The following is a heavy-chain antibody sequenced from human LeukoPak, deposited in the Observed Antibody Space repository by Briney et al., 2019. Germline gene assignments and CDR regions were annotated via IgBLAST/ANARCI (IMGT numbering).Heavy chain of an antibody. CDR1: GFTFSSYG. CDR2: IRYDGSNK. CDR3: AKDQGRGSSSFQPAFDI. V-gene: IGHV3-30*02. J-gene: IGHJ3*02. D-gene: IGHD6-13*01. Sequence: GGSLRLSCAASGFTFSSYGMHWVRQAPGKGLEWVAFIRYDGSNKYYADSVKGRFTISRDNSKNTLYLQMNSLRAEDTAVYYCAKDQGRGSSSFQPAFDIWGQGTMVTVSS.